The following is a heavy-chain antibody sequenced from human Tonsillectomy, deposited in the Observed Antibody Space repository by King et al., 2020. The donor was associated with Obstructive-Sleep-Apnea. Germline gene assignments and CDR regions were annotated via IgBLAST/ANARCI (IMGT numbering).Heavy chain of an antibody. V-gene: IGHV5-51*01. D-gene: IGHD3-3*02. J-gene: IGHJ4*02. CDR1: GYTFTKYW. CDR2: IYPGDSDT. CDR3: ARQESGASSISYFDY. Sequence: LVQSGAEVKKPGESLKISCKVSGYTFTKYWIGWVRQMPGKGLEWMGIIYPGDSDTRYSPSFQDQVSISVDKSITTAYLQWSSLKASDTAMYYCARQESGASSISYFDYWGQGTLVTVSS.